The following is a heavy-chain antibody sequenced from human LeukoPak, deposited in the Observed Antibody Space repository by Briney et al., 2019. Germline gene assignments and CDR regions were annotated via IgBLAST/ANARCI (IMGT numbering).Heavy chain of an antibody. CDR2: IYYSGST. D-gene: IGHD3-10*01. J-gene: IGHJ6*03. Sequence: PSETLSLTCTVSGGSISSSSYYWGWIRQPPGKGLEWIGSIYYSGSTYYNPSLKSRVTISVNTSKNQFSLKLSSVTAAETAVYYCARRGGYGSGSYYYYYYYMDVWGKGTTVTISS. V-gene: IGHV4-39*01. CDR1: GGSISSSSYY. CDR3: ARRGGYGSGSYYYYYYYMDV.